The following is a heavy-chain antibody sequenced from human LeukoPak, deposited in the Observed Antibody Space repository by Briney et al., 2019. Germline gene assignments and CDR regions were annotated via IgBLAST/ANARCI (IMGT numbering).Heavy chain of an antibody. J-gene: IGHJ6*03. CDR3: ARLGDRLPSSYYYYMDV. Sequence: ASVKVSCKASGGTFSSYAISWVRQAPGQGLEWMGGIIPIFGTANYAQKFQGRVTITADESTSTAYMELSSLRSEDTAVYYCARLGDRLPSSYYYYMDVWGKGTTVTVSS. V-gene: IGHV1-69*13. CDR2: IIPIFGTA. CDR1: GGTFSSYA. D-gene: IGHD2/OR15-2a*01.